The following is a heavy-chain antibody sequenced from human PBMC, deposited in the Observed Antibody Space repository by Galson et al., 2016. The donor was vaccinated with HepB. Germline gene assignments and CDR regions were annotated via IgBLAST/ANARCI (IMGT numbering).Heavy chain of an antibody. CDR1: GYTFSSYG. V-gene: IGHV1-18*01. CDR2: IGGSNGNT. J-gene: IGHJ6*02. CDR3: ARGSPSFYYGMDI. Sequence: SVKVSCKAFGYTFSSYGISWVRQAPGQGLEWMGWIGGSNGNTQYAQVLQGRVTMTTDTSTSTAYMELRSLSSDDTAVFYCARGSPSFYYGMDIWGQGTTVTVSS.